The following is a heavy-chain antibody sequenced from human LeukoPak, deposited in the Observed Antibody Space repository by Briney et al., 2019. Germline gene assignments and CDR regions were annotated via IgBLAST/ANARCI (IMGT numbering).Heavy chain of an antibody. D-gene: IGHD2-8*01. CDR1: GGSIRSSYYY. V-gene: IGHV4-39*07. Sequence: PSETLSLTCTVSGGSIRSSYYYWGWIRQPPGKGLEWIGSIYDSGSTYYNPSLKSRVTISVDTSKNQFSLKLSSVTAADTAVYYCARGPLPDCTNGVCYRYYYYYYGMDVWGQGTTVTVSS. CDR2: IYDSGST. CDR3: ARGPLPDCTNGVCYRYYYYYYGMDV. J-gene: IGHJ6*02.